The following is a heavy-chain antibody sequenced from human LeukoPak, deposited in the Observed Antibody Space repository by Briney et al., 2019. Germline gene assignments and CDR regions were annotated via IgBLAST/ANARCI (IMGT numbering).Heavy chain of an antibody. CDR2: IYISGST. Sequence: SETLSLTCNVSGGSIKSYYWYWIRQPAGKGLEWIGRIYISGSTNYNPSLKSRVSMSVDTSKNRFSLKLSSVTAADTAVYYCARDMLFVTPDDAFDIWGQGTMVTVSS. CDR1: GGSIKSYY. J-gene: IGHJ3*02. D-gene: IGHD2-21*02. CDR3: ARDMLFVTPDDAFDI. V-gene: IGHV4-4*07.